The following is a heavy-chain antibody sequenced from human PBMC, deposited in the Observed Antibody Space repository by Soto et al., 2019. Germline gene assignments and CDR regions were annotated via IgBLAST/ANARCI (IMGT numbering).Heavy chain of an antibody. CDR1: GFPFSSYA. CDR3: AKVRNYYDRSGYYFPFQH. CDR2: ISGSGGST. J-gene: IGHJ1*01. D-gene: IGHD3-22*01. V-gene: IGHV3-23*01. Sequence: VGSLRLSCAVSGFPFSSYAMSWVRQAPGKGLEWVSAISGSGGSTYYADSVKGRFTISRDNSKNTLYLQMNSLRAEDTAVYYCAKVRNYYDRSGYYFPFQHWGQGTLVTVSS.